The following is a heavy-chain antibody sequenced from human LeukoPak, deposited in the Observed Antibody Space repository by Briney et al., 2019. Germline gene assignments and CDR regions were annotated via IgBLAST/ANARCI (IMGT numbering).Heavy chain of an antibody. CDR1: GGSFSGYY. CDR2: INHRGST. Sequence: SETLSLTCAVYGGSFSGYYWSWIRQPPGEGLEWIGEINHRGSTNYNPSLKSRVTISVDTSKNQFSLKLSSVTAADTAVYYCARSVSGWYFDYWGQGTLVTVSS. J-gene: IGHJ4*02. CDR3: ARSVSGWYFDY. V-gene: IGHV4-34*01. D-gene: IGHD6-19*01.